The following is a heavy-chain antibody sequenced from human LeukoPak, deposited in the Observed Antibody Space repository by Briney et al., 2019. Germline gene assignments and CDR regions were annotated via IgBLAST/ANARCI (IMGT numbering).Heavy chain of an antibody. CDR3: VKGPTTVTTAFDY. V-gene: IGHV3-23*01. D-gene: IGHD4-17*01. CDR2: IRPSGGAT. Sequence: GGSLRLSCAASGFTFSNHAMGWVRQSQGKGLEWVSSIRPSGGATYYADAVKGRFTISRDNSKNTLYLQMNSLRAEDTAVYYCVKGPTTVTTAFDYWGQGTLVSVSS. CDR1: GFTFSNHA. J-gene: IGHJ4*02.